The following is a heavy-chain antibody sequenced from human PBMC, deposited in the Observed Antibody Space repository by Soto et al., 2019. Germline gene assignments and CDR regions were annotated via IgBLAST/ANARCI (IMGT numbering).Heavy chain of an antibody. CDR1: GYTLTELS. V-gene: IGHV1-24*01. Sequence: SSVKVSCKVSGYTLTELSLHWVRQAPGKGLEWMGGIDRDDGETIYAQKFQGRVTMTEDTSTDTAYMELSSLRSDDTAVYYCATADYYNHRAYSSSGLGVDPGG. CDR3: ATADYYNHRAYSSSGLGVDP. D-gene: IGHD3-10*01. CDR2: IDRDDGET. J-gene: IGHJ5*02.